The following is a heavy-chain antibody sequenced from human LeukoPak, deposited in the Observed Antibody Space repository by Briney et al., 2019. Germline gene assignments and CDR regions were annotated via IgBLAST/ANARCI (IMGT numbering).Heavy chain of an antibody. Sequence: GASVKVSCKASGYTFTGYYMHWVRQAPGQGLEWMGWINPNSGGTNYAQKFQGRVTMTRDTSISTAYMELSRLRSDDTAVYYCARGVATIVAYHMDVWGKETTVTVSS. D-gene: IGHD5-12*01. CDR2: INPNSGGT. J-gene: IGHJ6*03. CDR1: GYTFTGYY. V-gene: IGHV1-2*02. CDR3: ARGVATIVAYHMDV.